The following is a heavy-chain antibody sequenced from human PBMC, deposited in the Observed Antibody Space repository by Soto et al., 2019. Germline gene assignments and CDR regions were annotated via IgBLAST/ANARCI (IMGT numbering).Heavy chain of an antibody. CDR2: ISYDGIIK. CDR1: GFTISSSP. Sequence: QVQLVESRGGVVQPGRSLRLSCEASGFTISSSPMHWVRQAPGKGLEWVAVISYDGIIKVYADSVQGRFTISRDISKNTLYLQMNSLRTEDTAVYYCVRDKIRGPPDYCDDWGQGTLVTVSS. CDR3: VRDKIRGPPDYCDD. V-gene: IGHV3-30-3*01. J-gene: IGHJ4*02.